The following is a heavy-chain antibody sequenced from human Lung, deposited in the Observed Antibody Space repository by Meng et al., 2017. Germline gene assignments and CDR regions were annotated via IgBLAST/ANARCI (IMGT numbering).Heavy chain of an antibody. J-gene: IGHJ3*02. V-gene: IGHV5-51*01. Sequence: GGSLRLSCKGSGYSFTSYWIGWVRQMPGKGLEWMGIIYPGDSDTRYSPSFQGQVTISVDKSISTAYLQWSSLKASDTAMYYCARIITTDAFDIWGQGTMVTVSS. CDR1: GYSFTSYW. D-gene: IGHD3-22*01. CDR2: IYPGDSDT. CDR3: ARIITTDAFDI.